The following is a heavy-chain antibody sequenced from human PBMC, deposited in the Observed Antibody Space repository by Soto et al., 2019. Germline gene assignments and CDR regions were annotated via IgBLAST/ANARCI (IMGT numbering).Heavy chain of an antibody. D-gene: IGHD1-26*01. CDR1: GYSFHQYW. V-gene: IGHV5-51*01. Sequence: GESLKISCKASGYSFHQYWIGWVRQMPGKGLEWMGIIYPGDSDTRYSPSFQGQVTISVDKSISTAYLQWSSLQASDTAMYYCAAHSGSFYYGMDVWGQGTTVTVS. CDR3: AAHSGSFYYGMDV. CDR2: IYPGDSDT. J-gene: IGHJ6*02.